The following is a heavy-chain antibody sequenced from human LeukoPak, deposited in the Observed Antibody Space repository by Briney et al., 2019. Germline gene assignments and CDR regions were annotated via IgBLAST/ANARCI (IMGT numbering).Heavy chain of an antibody. D-gene: IGHD2-2*01. J-gene: IGHJ4*02. CDR2: ISAYNGNT. V-gene: IGHV1-18*01. CDR3: ARDRRAYCSSTSCPFSDY. Sequence: ASVKVSCKASGYTFTSYGISWVRQAPGQGLEWMGWISAYNGNTNYAQKLQGRVTMTTDTSTSTAYMELRSLRSDDTAVYYCARDRRAYCSSTSCPFSDYWGQGTLVTVSS. CDR1: GYTFTSYG.